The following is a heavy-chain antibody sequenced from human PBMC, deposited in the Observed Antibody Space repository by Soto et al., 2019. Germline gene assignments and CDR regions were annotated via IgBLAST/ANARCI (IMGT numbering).Heavy chain of an antibody. CDR2: ISYDGSNK. V-gene: IGHV3-30*18. CDR1: GFTFSSYG. J-gene: IGHJ4*02. CDR3: AKDEDGLGLGAAAGPYFDY. Sequence: GGSLRLSCAASGFTFSSYGMHWVRQAPGKGLEWVAVISYDGSNKYYADSVKGRFTISRDNSKNTLYLQMNSLRAEDTAVYYCAKDEDGLGLGAAAGPYFDYWGQGTLVTVSS. D-gene: IGHD6-13*01.